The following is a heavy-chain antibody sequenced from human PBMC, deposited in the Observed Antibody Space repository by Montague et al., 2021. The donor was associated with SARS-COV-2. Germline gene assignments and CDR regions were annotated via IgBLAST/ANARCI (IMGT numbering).Heavy chain of an antibody. CDR3: ARAQNTGFIANCVYYFDI. Sequence: SETLSLTCTVSAGSISSHYWSWTRQPPGKALEWIGYVYYTGSTKYNPSLKSRVTMSVDTPKNRFSLSLRSLTAADTAVYYCARAQNTGFIANCVYYFDIWGQGTLVTVSS. J-gene: IGHJ4*02. D-gene: IGHD1-1*01. CDR1: AGSISSHY. V-gene: IGHV4-59*11. CDR2: VYYTGST.